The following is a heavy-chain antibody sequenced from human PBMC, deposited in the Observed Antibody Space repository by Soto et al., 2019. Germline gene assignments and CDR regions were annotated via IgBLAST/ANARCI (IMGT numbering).Heavy chain of an antibody. CDR3: ARDGFPVADLGFADY. CDR1: GFTFSSYA. V-gene: IGHV3-30-3*01. Sequence: GGSLRLSCAASGFTFSSYAMHWVRQAPGKGLEWVAVISYDGSNKYYADSVKGRFTISRDNSKNTLYLQMNSLRAEDTAVYYCARDGFPVADLGFADYWGQGTLVTVSS. J-gene: IGHJ4*02. CDR2: ISYDGSNK. D-gene: IGHD2-15*01.